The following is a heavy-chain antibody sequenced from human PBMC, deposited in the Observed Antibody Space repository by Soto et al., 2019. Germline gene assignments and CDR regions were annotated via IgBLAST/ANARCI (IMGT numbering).Heavy chain of an antibody. D-gene: IGHD6-19*01. CDR1: GFTFDSHA. J-gene: IGHJ4*02. CDR3: SKGYLSVAVPDY. CDR2: LTGNGRNA. Sequence: GGSLRLSCAASGFTFDSHAMSWVRLAPGKGLEWISSLTGNGRNAYYADSVKGRFTISRDSSKRMLYLQMNDVGAADTAIYYCSKGYLSVAVPDYWGQGALLTVSS. V-gene: IGHV3-23*01.